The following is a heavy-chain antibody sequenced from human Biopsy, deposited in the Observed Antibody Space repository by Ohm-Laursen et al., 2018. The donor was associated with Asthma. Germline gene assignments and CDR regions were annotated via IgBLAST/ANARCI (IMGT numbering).Heavy chain of an antibody. D-gene: IGHD3-10*01. CDR3: ARGSDYSGRSGFDY. CDR1: GFTFSSYG. V-gene: IGHV3-33*05. CDR2: MSYDGSIK. Sequence: SLRLSCSASGFTFSSYGMDWVRQAPGKGLEWVALMSYDGSIKDYADSVKGRFTISRDNSMNTLYLHMNSLRVEDTAVYYCARGSDYSGRSGFDYWGQGTLVTVSS. J-gene: IGHJ4*02.